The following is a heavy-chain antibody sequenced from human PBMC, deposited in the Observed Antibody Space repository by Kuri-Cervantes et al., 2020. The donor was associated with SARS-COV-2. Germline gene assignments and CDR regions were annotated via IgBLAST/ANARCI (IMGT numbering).Heavy chain of an antibody. CDR1: GFTFSSYW. J-gene: IGHJ4*02. CDR3: ARAFGSGNYDG. D-gene: IGHD3-10*01. V-gene: IGHV3-74*01. Sequence: GGSLRLSCAASGFTFSSYWMHWVRQAPGKGLVWVSRINSDGSSTSYADSVKGRFTISRDNAKNTLYLQMNSLRAEDTAVYYCARAFGSGNYDGWGQGTPVTVSS. CDR2: INSDGSST.